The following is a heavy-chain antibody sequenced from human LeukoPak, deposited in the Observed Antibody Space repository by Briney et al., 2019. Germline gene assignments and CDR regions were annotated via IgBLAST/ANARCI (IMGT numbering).Heavy chain of an antibody. CDR1: GGSFSGYY. CDR2: INHSGST. Sequence: SETLSLTCAVYGGSFSGYYWSCIRQPPGKGLEWIGEINHSGSTNYNPSLKSRVTMSVDTSKNQISLKLSSVTAADTAVYHCARGPDVRLSNAFDIWGQGTMVTVSS. D-gene: IGHD1-14*01. J-gene: IGHJ3*02. CDR3: ARGPDVRLSNAFDI. V-gene: IGHV4-34*01.